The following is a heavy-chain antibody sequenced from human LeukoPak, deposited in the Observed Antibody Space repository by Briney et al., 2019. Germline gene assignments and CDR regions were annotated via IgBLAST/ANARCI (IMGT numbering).Heavy chain of an antibody. CDR1: GGSISSGGYS. J-gene: IGHJ4*02. V-gene: IGHV4-30-2*01. CDR2: IYHSGST. Sequence: SQTLSLTCAVSGGSISSGGYSWSWIRQPPGKGLEWIGYIYHSGSTYYNPSLKGRVTISVDRSKNQFSLKLSSVTAADTAVYYCARGVGITMVRGVITGYFDYWGQGTLVTVSS. CDR3: ARGVGITMVRGVITGYFDY. D-gene: IGHD3-10*01.